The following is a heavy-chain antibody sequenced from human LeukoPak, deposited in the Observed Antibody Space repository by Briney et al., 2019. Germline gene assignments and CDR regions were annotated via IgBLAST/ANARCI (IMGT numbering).Heavy chain of an antibody. CDR3: ARRRYSYGGYYYYYMDV. J-gene: IGHJ6*03. Sequence: PSETLSLTCAVSGDSISSGSYSWSWIRHPPGKGLEWIGEINHSGSTNYNPSLKSRVTISVDTSKNQFSLKLSSVTAADTAVYYCARRRYSYGGYYYYYMDVWGKGTTVTISS. CDR2: INHSGST. D-gene: IGHD5-18*01. V-gene: IGHV4-30-2*01. CDR1: GDSISSGSYS.